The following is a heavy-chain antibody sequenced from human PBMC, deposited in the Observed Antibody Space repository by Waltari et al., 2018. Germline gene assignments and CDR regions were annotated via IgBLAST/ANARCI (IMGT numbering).Heavy chain of an antibody. J-gene: IGHJ4*02. D-gene: IGHD2-2*01. Sequence: QVQLQESGQGLVKPSGTLSLTCAVSGDSVSGNYWWSWVRQSPEKGLEWIGQVHHSGKTHYNPSIQSRVTISVDSPKNHFSLTLKSVTAADTAVYYCAGDRAIGLFFDYWGRGTLVTVSS. V-gene: IGHV4-4*02. CDR3: AGDRAIGLFFDY. CDR2: VHHSGKT. CDR1: GDSVSGNYW.